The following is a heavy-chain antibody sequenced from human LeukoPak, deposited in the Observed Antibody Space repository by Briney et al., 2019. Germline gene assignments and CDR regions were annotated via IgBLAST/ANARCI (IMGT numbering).Heavy chain of an antibody. CDR2: ISSSSSTI. CDR1: GFTFSSYS. D-gene: IGHD3-9*01. CDR3: ARVGAYDILTGYYGGPYAFDI. J-gene: IGHJ3*02. V-gene: IGHV3-48*04. Sequence: GGSLRLSCAASGFTFSSYSMNWVRQAPGKGLEWVSYISSSSSTIYYADSVKGRFTISRDNAKNSLYLQMNSLRAEDTAVYYCARVGAYDILTGYYGGPYAFDIWGQGTMVTVSS.